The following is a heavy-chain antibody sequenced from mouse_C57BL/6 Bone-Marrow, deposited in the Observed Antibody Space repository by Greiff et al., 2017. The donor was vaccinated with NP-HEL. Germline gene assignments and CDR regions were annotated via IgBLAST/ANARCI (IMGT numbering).Heavy chain of an antibody. V-gene: IGHV14-4*01. D-gene: IGHD1-1*01. J-gene: IGHJ4*01. CDR2: IDPENGDT. Sequence: EVQLQQSGAELVRPGASVKLSCTASGFNIKDDYMHWVKQRPEQGLEWIGWIDPENGDTEYASKFQGKATITADTSSNTAYLQLSSLTSEDTAVYYCTSYYYGSSYYYYAMDYWGQGTSVTVSS. CDR3: TSYYYGSSYYYYAMDY. CDR1: GFNIKDDY.